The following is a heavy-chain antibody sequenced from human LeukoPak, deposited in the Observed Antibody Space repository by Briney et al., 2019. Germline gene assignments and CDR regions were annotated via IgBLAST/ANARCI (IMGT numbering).Heavy chain of an antibody. CDR3: ARDGYNFDAFDI. CDR2: MNPNSGNT. J-gene: IGHJ3*02. Sequence: GASVKVSCKASGYTFTSYDINWVRQATGQGLEWMGWMNPNSGNTGYAQKFQGRVTMTRYTSISTAYMELSSLRSEDTAVYYCARDGYNFDAFDIWGQGTMVTVSS. CDR1: GYTFTSYD. D-gene: IGHD5-24*01. V-gene: IGHV1-8*01.